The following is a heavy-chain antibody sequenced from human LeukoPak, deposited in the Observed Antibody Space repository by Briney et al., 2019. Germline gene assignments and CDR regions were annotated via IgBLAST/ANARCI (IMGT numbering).Heavy chain of an antibody. Sequence: GGSLRLSCAASGFIFSTFGMHWVRQAPGKGLEWVAFIHCDGGNKYYGDSVKGRFTISRDNSKNTLYLEMNSLRVEDTAVYYCAKRDYLDVWGKGTTVTVSS. CDR2: IHCDGGNK. V-gene: IGHV3-30*02. CDR1: GFIFSTFG. J-gene: IGHJ6*03. CDR3: AKRDYLDV.